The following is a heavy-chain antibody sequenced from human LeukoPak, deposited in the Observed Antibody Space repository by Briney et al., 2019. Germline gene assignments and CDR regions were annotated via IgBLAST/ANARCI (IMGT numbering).Heavy chain of an antibody. Sequence: SETLSLTCTVYGGSFSGYYWSWIRQPPGKGLEWIGEINHSGSTNYNPSLKSRVTISVDTSKNQFSLKLSSVTAADTAVYYCARGGDIVVAPYYYYGMDVWGKGTTVTVSS. D-gene: IGHD2-15*01. J-gene: IGHJ6*04. CDR1: GGSFSGYY. CDR2: INHSGST. CDR3: ARGGDIVVAPYYYYGMDV. V-gene: IGHV4-34*01.